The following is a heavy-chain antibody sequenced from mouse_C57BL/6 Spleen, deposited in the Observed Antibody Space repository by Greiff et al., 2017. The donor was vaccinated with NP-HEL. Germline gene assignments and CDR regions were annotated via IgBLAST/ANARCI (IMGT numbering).Heavy chain of an antibody. V-gene: IGHV10-1*01. J-gene: IGHJ2*01. CDR2: IRSKSNNYAT. Sequence: EVKVVESGGGLVQPKGSLKLSCAASGFSFNTYAMNWVRQAPGKGLEWVARIRSKSNNYATYYADSVKDRFTISRDDSESMLYLQMNNLKTEDTAMYYCVRQATMVTDYFDYWGQGTTLTVSS. CDR1: GFSFNTYA. CDR3: VRQATMVTDYFDY. D-gene: IGHD2-2*01.